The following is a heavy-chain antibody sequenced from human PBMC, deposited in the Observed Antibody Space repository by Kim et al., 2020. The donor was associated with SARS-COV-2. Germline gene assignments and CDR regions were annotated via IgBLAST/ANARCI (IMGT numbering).Heavy chain of an antibody. Sequence: GGSLRLSCAASGFSFTNAWMSWVRQAPGKGLEWVGLIRSNTHGGTTDYAAPVKGRFTITRDESKNTLYLQMNSMKTEETAVYYCITVRQSSPVDIWGQGTMVTVSS. J-gene: IGHJ3*02. D-gene: IGHD6-19*01. CDR2: IRSNTHGGTT. CDR3: ITVRQSSPVDI. V-gene: IGHV3-15*01. CDR1: GFSFTNAW.